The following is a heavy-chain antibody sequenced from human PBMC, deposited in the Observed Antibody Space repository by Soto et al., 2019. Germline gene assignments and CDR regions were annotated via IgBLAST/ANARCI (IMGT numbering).Heavy chain of an antibody. CDR2: IHSSGYT. V-gene: IGHV4-59*02. CDR3: ARLSHIFPVETYFYHSMDI. CDR1: GGSVDNYH. J-gene: IGHJ6*02. Sequence: PSETLSLTCTVSGGSVDNYHWSWIRRPPVKVLEWVGYIHSSGYTNYNPSLRSRLTLSVDTSKNQFSLKVSPVTAADTAVYYCARLSHIFPVETYFYHSMDIWGQGITVTVSS. D-gene: IGHD3-9*01.